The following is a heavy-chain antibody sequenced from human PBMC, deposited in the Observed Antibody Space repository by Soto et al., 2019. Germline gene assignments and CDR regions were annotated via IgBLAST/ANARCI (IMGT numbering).Heavy chain of an antibody. J-gene: IGHJ4*02. CDR1: GGSIRSGGNS. CDR3: ARGVLRTFDY. Sequence: QVQLQESGPGLVKPSQTLSLTCTGSGGSIRSGGNSWSWIRQHSGTGLEWIGYIYYRGRTYYNPTLQGRLTISVDTSPNQFSLKLSYETAAEPAVYYRARGVLRTFDYWGQGTLVTVSS. V-gene: IGHV4-31*03. CDR2: IYYRGRT.